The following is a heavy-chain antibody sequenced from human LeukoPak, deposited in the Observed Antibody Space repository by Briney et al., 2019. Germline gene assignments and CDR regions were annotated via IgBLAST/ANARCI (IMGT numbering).Heavy chain of an antibody. D-gene: IGHD1-26*01. J-gene: IGHJ3*02. CDR3: ARLNWDDAFDI. Sequence: SQTLSLTCAISGDSLSSTSAAWHWIRQSPSRGLEWLGRTYYRSTWSPDYAASVIGRITVNPDTSKNHFCLHLNSTTPEYTAVYCCARLNWDDAFDIWGGGTIVAVSS. CDR2: TYYRSTWSP. V-gene: IGHV6-1*01. CDR1: GDSLSSTSAA.